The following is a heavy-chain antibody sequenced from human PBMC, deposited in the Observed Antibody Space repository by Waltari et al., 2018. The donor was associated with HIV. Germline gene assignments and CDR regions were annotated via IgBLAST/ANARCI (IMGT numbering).Heavy chain of an antibody. V-gene: IGHV3-7*01. D-gene: IGHD6-13*01. J-gene: IGHJ4*02. Sequence: EVQLVESGGGLVQPGGSLRLSCAASGINSSRYGQSWVRQAPGEGLEWVANIKQDGSEIYYVDSVKGRFTISRDNAKNSLYLQMNSLRAEDTAVYFCARRGGRSSPLGYWGQGTLVTVSS. CDR3: ARRGGRSSPLGY. CDR1: GINSSRYG. CDR2: IKQDGSEI.